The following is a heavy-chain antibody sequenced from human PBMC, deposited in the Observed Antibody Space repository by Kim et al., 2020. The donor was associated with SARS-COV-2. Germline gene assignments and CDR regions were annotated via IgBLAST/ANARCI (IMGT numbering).Heavy chain of an antibody. Sequence: TYYAASWKGRFTISRDNSKNTLYLQMNSLRAEDTAVYYCAKVVVVSPGGPWGQGTLVTVSS. V-gene: IGHV3-23*01. D-gene: IGHD6-6*01. CDR3: AKVVVVSPGGP. J-gene: IGHJ5*02. CDR2: T.